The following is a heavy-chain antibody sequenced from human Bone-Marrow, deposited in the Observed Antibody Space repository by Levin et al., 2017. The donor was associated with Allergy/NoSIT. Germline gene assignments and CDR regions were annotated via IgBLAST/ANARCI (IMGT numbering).Heavy chain of an antibody. D-gene: IGHD4-11*01. J-gene: IGHJ6*03. Sequence: GESLKISCKGSGYSFTNYWIGWVRRMPGKGLEWIGIIYPGDSDARYSPSFPGQVTISADTSVSTAYLQWSSLKASETAMEYCARRHDSKYYYYMDVWGKGTTVTVSS. CDR1: GYSFTNYW. CDR3: ARRHDSKYYYYMDV. V-gene: IGHV5-51*01. CDR2: IYPGDSDA.